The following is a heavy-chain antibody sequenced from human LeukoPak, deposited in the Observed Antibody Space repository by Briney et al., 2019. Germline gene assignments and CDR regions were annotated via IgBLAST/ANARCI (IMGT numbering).Heavy chain of an antibody. CDR1: GFIFSNAW. J-gene: IGHJ4*02. Sequence: ARGSLRLSCAGSGFIFSNAWVSWVRQAPGKGLEWVGRIKSNAAGGTTDYAAPVKGRFSISRDDSKNRLYLQMNNLKTEDTAVYYCATLGYFNWELSAQFDYWGQGTLVTVSS. D-gene: IGHD3-9*01. V-gene: IGHV3-15*01. CDR3: ATLGYFNWELSAQFDY. CDR2: IKSNAAGGTT.